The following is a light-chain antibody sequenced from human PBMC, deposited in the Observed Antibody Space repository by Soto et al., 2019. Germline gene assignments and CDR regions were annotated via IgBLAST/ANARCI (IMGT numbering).Light chain of an antibody. CDR1: PSVSSRY. V-gene: IGKV3-20*01. CDR3: QQYGSSPLT. CDR2: GAS. J-gene: IGKJ1*01. Sequence: EILLTQSPGTLSLSPGERATLSCRAGPSVSSRYLAWYQQKPGQAPRLLMYGASSRATGIPDRFSGSGSGTDFTLTISRLEPEDFAVYYCQQYGSSPLTFGQGTKVDIK.